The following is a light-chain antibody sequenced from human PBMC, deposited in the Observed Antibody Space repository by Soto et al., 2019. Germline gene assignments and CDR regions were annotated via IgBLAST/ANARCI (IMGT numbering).Light chain of an antibody. J-gene: IGKJ4*01. CDR2: GAS. CDR1: QSVSSN. Sequence: EIVMTQSPATLSVSPGERATLSCRASQSVSSNLAWYQQKPGQAPRLLIYGASTRATGIPARFSGSGSGTEFNLTISSLQSEDFAVYYCQQHNNWPPLTFGGGTKVEIK. V-gene: IGKV3-15*01. CDR3: QQHNNWPPLT.